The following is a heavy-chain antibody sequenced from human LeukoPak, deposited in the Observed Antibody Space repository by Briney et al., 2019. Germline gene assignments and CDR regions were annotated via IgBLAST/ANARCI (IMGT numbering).Heavy chain of an antibody. CDR3: ARIYYYDSSGYPDY. Sequence: GASVKVSCKASGYTFTGYYIHWVRQAPGQGLEWMGWINPNSGGTNYAQEFQGRVTMTRDTSISTAYMELSRLRSDDTAVYYCARIYYYDSSGYPDYWGQGTLVTVSS. V-gene: IGHV1-2*02. J-gene: IGHJ4*02. D-gene: IGHD3-22*01. CDR1: GYTFTGYY. CDR2: INPNSGGT.